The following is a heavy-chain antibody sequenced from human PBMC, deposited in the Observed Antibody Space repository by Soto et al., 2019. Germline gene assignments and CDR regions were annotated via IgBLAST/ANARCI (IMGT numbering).Heavy chain of an antibody. CDR3: SSQSMRPRPLPGYSFDY. D-gene: IGHD6-6*01. CDR1: GGTFSSYT. CDR2: IIPIMNIT. V-gene: IGHV1-69*02. Sequence: QVQQVRSGAEVKKPGSSVKVPCKASGGTFSSYTISWVRQAPGQGLEWMARIIPIMNITNCAQKFQDRVTLTADTSTNTAYMELSSLTSEDTAAYYCSSQSMRPRPLPGYSFDYWGQGVLVTVSS. J-gene: IGHJ4*02.